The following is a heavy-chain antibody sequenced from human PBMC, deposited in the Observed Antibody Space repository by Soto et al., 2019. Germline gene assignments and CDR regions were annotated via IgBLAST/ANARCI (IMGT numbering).Heavy chain of an antibody. CDR3: ARGAQWIAPFDY. J-gene: IGHJ4*02. Sequence: ASVKVSCKASGYTFTSYGISCVRQAPGQGLEWMGIINPSAGSTIYAQKFQGRVTMTRDMSTSTVYMEVSSLRSEDTAVYYCARGAQWIAPFDYWGQGTLVTVSS. CDR1: GYTFTSYG. V-gene: IGHV1-46*01. D-gene: IGHD5-12*01. CDR2: INPSAGST.